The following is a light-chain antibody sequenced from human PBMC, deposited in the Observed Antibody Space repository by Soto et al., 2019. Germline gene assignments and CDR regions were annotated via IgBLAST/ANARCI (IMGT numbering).Light chain of an antibody. V-gene: IGKV3-20*01. CDR2: DTS. CDR1: QSLSNSF. CDR3: QQYGTSEII. Sequence: IVLTQAPGTLSFSQGERATLSCRASQSLSNSFIAWYQQKPGQAPRLLIYDTSSRATGIPDRFSGSGSGTDFTLTISRLEPEDFSVFYCQQYGTSEIIFGQGTRLEI. J-gene: IGKJ5*01.